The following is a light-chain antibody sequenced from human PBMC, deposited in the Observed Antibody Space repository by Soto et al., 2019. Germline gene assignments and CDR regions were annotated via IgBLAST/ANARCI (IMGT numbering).Light chain of an antibody. CDR2: DAS. J-gene: IGKJ4*01. V-gene: IGKV3-11*01. CDR3: QQRSNWPLT. Sequence: PGGRATLSCRASQSVSTHLAWYQQKPGQAPRLLIYDASNRATGFPARFSGSGSGTDFTLTISRLVPEDFAVYYCQQRSNWPLTFGGGTKVEIK. CDR1: QSVSTH.